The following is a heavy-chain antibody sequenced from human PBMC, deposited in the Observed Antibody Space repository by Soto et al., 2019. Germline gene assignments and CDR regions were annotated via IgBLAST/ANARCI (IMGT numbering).Heavy chain of an antibody. CDR1: GFSLNTNRVG. Sequence: QITLKESGPTLVKPTQTLTLTCSFSGFSLNTNRVGVGWIRQPPGKALEWLALIYWNDDKRYSPSLKSRLTITRDTSKNQVVLTMTNIDPVDTATYHCARVGVAQPFAYWGQGTLVTVSS. CDR3: ARVGVAQPFAY. D-gene: IGHD3-3*01. J-gene: IGHJ4*02. V-gene: IGHV2-5*01. CDR2: IYWNDDK.